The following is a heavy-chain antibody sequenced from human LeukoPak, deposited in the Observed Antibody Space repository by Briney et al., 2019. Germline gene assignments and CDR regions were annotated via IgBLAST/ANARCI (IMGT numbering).Heavy chain of an antibody. CDR2: INSDGSST. D-gene: IGHD4-17*01. CDR1: GFTFSSYW. CDR3: ARAYGDYGGSYYYMDV. Sequence: GGSLRLSCAASGFTFSSYWMHWVRQAPGKGLVWVSRINSDGSSTRYADSVKGRFTISRDNAKNTLYLQMNSLRAEDSAVYYCARAYGDYGGSYYYMDVWGKGTTVTVPS. V-gene: IGHV3-74*01. J-gene: IGHJ6*03.